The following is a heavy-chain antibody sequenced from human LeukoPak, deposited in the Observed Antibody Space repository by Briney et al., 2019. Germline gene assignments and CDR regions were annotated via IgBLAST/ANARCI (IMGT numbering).Heavy chain of an antibody. CDR3: ARDSGPHYYDSSGYYGKYFQH. D-gene: IGHD3-22*01. CDR2: IYYSGSA. J-gene: IGHJ1*01. CDR1: GGSISSGDYY. Sequence: SQTLSLTCTVSGGSISSGDYYWSWIRQPPGKGLEWIGFIYYSGSAYSNPSLKSRVSISLDTSKNQFSLKLSSVTAADTAVYYCARDSGPHYYDSSGYYGKYFQHWGQGTLVTVSS. V-gene: IGHV4-30-4*01.